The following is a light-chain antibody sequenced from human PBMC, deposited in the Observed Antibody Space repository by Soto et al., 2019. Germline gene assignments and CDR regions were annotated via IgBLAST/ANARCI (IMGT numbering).Light chain of an antibody. CDR2: GAS. Sequence: EIVMTQSPGTVSVFPGERATLSCRASQSVSSSYLACYQQKPGQAPRLLIYGASSRATGIPDRFSGSGSGTDFTLTISRLDPEDFAVYYCQQYGISPPITFGQGTRLEI. J-gene: IGKJ5*01. V-gene: IGKV3-20*01. CDR1: QSVSSSY. CDR3: QQYGISPPIT.